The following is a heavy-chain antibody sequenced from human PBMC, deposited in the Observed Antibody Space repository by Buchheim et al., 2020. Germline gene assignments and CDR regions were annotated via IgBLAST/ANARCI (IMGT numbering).Heavy chain of an antibody. CDR1: GFTFSSYA. V-gene: IGHV3-23*01. CDR3: AKDLSNHDYGDYQFDY. Sequence: EVQLLESGGGLVQPGGSLRLSCAASGFTFSSYAMSWVRQAPGKGLEWVSAISGSGGSTYYADSVKGRFTISSDNSQNTLYLQMNSLRAEDTAVYYCAKDLSNHDYGDYQFDYWGQGTL. CDR2: ISGSGGST. J-gene: IGHJ4*02. D-gene: IGHD4-17*01.